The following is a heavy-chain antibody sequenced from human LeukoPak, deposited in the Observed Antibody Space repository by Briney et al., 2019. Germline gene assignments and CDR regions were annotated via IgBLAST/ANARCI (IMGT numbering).Heavy chain of an antibody. J-gene: IGHJ4*02. Sequence: PRGSLRLSCAASGFTFSNYWMSWIRQAPGKGLKWAAHINEDGSNKYYVDSVKGRFTISRDNAKNSLYLQMNSLRAEDTAVYYCVRWAGKYYETSDFSLAPSNSWGQGTLVTVSS. D-gene: IGHD3-22*01. CDR2: INEDGSNK. V-gene: IGHV3-7*01. CDR1: GFTFSNYW. CDR3: VRWAGKYYETSDFSLAPSNS.